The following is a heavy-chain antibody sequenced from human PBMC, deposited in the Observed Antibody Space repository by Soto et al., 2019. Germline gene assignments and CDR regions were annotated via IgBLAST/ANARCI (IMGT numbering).Heavy chain of an antibody. D-gene: IGHD3-3*01. Sequence: ASVKVSCKASGYTFTTYEINWVRQATGQGLEWMGRMNPNDGNTGYAQKFQGRVTMTRNTSVTTAYMALSGLRSDETAVYYCARGPTESGEGLLFDYWGQGALVTVSS. CDR2: MNPNDGNT. V-gene: IGHV1-8*01. CDR3: ARGPTESGEGLLFDY. CDR1: GYTFTTYE. J-gene: IGHJ4*02.